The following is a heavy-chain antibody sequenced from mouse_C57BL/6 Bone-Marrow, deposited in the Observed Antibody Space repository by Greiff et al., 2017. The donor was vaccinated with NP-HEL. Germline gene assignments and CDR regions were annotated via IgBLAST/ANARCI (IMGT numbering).Heavy chain of an antibody. J-gene: IGHJ2*01. CDR3: ASSPLKYYFDY. D-gene: IGHD6-1*01. CDR2: IYPGSGYN. V-gene: IGHV1-66*01. CDR1: GYSFTSYY. Sequence: VQLQESGPELVKPGASVKISCKASGYSFTSYYIHWVKQRPGQGPEWIGWIYPGSGYNKYNEKFKGKAKLTTDPSSSTAYMQLISLPSEDSAVYYCASSPLKYYFDYWGQGTTLTVSS.